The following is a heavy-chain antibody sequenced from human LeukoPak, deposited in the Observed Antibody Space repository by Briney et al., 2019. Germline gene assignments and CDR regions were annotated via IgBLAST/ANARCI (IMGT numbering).Heavy chain of an antibody. CDR1: GFTFSSCG. J-gene: IGHJ4*02. D-gene: IGHD3-9*01. CDR3: AKDSDVLTGYYGY. CDR2: ITSGRSK. V-gene: IGHV3-23*01. Sequence: PGGSLRLSCAASGFTFSSCGMSWVRQAPGKGLEWVSGITSGRSKYYADSVKGRFTISRNNSKNTLYLQMNSLRAEDTALYYCAKDSDVLTGYYGYWGQGTLVTVSS.